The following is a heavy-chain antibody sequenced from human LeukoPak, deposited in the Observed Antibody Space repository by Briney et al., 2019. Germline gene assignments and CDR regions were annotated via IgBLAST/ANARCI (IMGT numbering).Heavy chain of an antibody. V-gene: IGHV1-18*01. Sequence: ASVKVSFKASGYTFTSYGMSWVRQAPGQGLEWMGWISAYNGDTNYAQKLQGRVTMTTDTSTSTAYMELRSLRSDDTSVYYCARGGSSLYRGYEKTTVTTGNWFDPWGQGTLVTVSS. CDR1: GYTFTSYG. J-gene: IGHJ5*02. D-gene: IGHD4-17*01. CDR3: ARGGSSLYRGYEKTTVTTGNWFDP. CDR2: ISAYNGDT.